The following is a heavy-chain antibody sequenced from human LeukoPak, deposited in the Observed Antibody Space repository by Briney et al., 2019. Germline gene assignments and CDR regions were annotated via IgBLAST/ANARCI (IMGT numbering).Heavy chain of an antibody. CDR3: ARGHSDSGYYRPFFDY. Sequence: ASVKVSCKASGGTFSSYAISWVRQAPGQGLEWMGILTPSGGSPTYAQKFQGRVTMTRDTSTTTFYMEIHSLRSDDTAIYYCARGHSDSGYYRPFFDYWGQGTLVTVSS. J-gene: IGHJ4*02. CDR2: LTPSGGSP. CDR1: GGTFSSYA. V-gene: IGHV1-46*01. D-gene: IGHD6-25*01.